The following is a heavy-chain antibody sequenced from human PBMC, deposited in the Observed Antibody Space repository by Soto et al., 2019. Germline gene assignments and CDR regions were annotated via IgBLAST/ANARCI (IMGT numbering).Heavy chain of an antibody. CDR2: IIPMFGTA. Sequence: AVKLSCKAFGDSFSIYPIKWVRQSNGQGLEWMGGIIPMFGTANYAQKFKGRVTMTAGESTSTVYMELSSLRSEDTAVYYCARVGPAHYYDSSGYYSPLDYWGQGTLVTVSS. V-gene: IGHV1-69*13. J-gene: IGHJ4*02. D-gene: IGHD3-22*01. CDR1: GDSFSIYP. CDR3: ARVGPAHYYDSSGYYSPLDY.